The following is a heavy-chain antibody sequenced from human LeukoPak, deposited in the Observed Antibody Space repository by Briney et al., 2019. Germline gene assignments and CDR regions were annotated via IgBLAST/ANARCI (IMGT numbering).Heavy chain of an antibody. D-gene: IGHD3-9*01. Sequence: SVKVSCKASGGTFSSYAISWVRQAPGQGLEWMGGIIPIFGTVNYAQKFQGRVTITADESTSTAYMELSSLRSEDTAVYYCARSPEYYDILTGYLNWFDPWGQGTLVTVSS. CDR1: GGTFSSYA. J-gene: IGHJ5*02. CDR2: IIPIFGTV. V-gene: IGHV1-69*01. CDR3: ARSPEYYDILTGYLNWFDP.